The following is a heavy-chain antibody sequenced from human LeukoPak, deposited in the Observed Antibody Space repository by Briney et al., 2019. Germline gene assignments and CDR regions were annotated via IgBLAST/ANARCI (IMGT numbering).Heavy chain of an antibody. CDR1: AFSFSDYW. J-gene: IGHJ4*02. CDR3: ARTLPGSFFDI. V-gene: IGHV3-74*01. D-gene: IGHD3-10*01. CDR2: IESDGTTT. Sequence: GGPRNLSCAASAFSFSDYWMHWFRKVEGKGLVWVSRIESDGTTTYADSVKGRVTISRDTAKNTFYLQMSSLRDEDTAMYFCARTLPGSFFDIWGQGSLVTVSS.